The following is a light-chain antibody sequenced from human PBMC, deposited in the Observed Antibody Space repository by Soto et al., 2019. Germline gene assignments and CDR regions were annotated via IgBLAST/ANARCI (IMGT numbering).Light chain of an antibody. V-gene: IGKV1-5*03. CDR1: QSISSW. J-gene: IGKJ1*01. CDR3: QQYYNYWT. Sequence: DIRMTQSPSTLSASVGDRVTITCRASQSISSWLAWYQQKPGKAPKLLIYKASSFEGGVPSRFSGSGSGTEFTLTIISLQPDDFATYYCQQYYNYWTFGQGTKVEIK. CDR2: KAS.